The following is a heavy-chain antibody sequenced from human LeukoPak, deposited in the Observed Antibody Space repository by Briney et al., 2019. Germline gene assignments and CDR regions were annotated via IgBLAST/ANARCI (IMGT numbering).Heavy chain of an antibody. CDR3: ARTIVVVVAATPGWFDP. Sequence: ASETLSLTCAVSGGSISSYYWSWIRQPAGKGLEWIGRIYTSGSTNYNPSLKSRVTMSVDTSKNQFSLKLSSVTAADTAVYYCARTIVVVVAATPGWFDPWGQGTLVTVSS. V-gene: IGHV4-4*07. D-gene: IGHD2-15*01. CDR2: IYTSGST. J-gene: IGHJ5*02. CDR1: GGSISSYY.